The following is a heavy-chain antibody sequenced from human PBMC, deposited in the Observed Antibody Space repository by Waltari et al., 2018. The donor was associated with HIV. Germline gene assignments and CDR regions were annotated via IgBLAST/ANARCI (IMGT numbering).Heavy chain of an antibody. CDR2: INRDGIST. CDR3: TRGNGHAFDL. J-gene: IGHJ3*01. D-gene: IGHD2-8*01. V-gene: IGHV3-74*01. CDR1: GFTVSSYW. Sequence: EVQLVESGGGSVQPGGSLRLSCAASGFTVSSYWMFWVRQVPGKGLVWVSRINRDGISTTCADSVKGRFTISRDNAKNTLYLQMNSLRAEDTAMYYCTRGNGHAFDLWGQGTMVTVSS.